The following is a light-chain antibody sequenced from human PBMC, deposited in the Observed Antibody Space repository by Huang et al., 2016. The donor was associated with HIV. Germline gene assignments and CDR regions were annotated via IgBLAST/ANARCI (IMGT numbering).Light chain of an antibody. V-gene: IGKV1-6*01. J-gene: IGKJ1*01. CDR3: LQDYTYPWT. Sequence: AIQMTQSPASLSASVGDRVTITCRASQDIGNDLGWYQQRLGKAPTLLVSTASHLQSGVPSRFTGSGSGTHFTLTISGLQPEDCATYYCLQDYTYPWTFGQGTKVEI. CDR2: TAS. CDR1: QDIGND.